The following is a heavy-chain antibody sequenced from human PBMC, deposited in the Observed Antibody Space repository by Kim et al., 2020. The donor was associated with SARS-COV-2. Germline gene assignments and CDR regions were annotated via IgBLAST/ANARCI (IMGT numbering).Heavy chain of an antibody. CDR3: ARDSDPDY. CDR1: GYNFNDHY. CDR2: INPKGGET. V-gene: IGHV1-2*02. J-gene: IGHJ4*02. Sequence: ASVKVSCKVSGYNFNDHYIHWVRQAPGQGLEWMGWINPKGGETKYAEKFHGKASMTRDMSTNTAYVELYSLTFDDTAVYYCARDSDPDYWGQGTLVTVSS.